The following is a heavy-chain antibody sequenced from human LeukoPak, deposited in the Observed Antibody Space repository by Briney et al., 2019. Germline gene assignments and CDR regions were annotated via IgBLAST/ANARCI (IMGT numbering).Heavy chain of an antibody. CDR1: GYTFSSYG. CDR2: ISAYNGNT. Sequence: ASVKVSCKASGYTFSSYGISWVRQAPGQGLEWMGWISAYNGNTNYAQKFQGRVTMTTDTSTSTAYMELRSLRFDDTAVYYCARGSLYYYDSSGYYYDYWGQGTLVTVSS. CDR3: ARGSLYYYDSSGYYYDY. V-gene: IGHV1-18*01. D-gene: IGHD3-22*01. J-gene: IGHJ4*02.